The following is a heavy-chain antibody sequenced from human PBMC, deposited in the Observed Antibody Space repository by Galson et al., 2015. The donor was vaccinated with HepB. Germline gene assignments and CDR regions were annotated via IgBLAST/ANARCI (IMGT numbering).Heavy chain of an antibody. Sequence: SLRLSCAASGFTFDDYAMHWVRQAPGKGLEWASVIYSGGSTYYADSVKGRFTISRDNAKNSLFLQMNSLRAEDTAVYYCAREDRGTVLALDYWGQGTLVTVSS. D-gene: IGHD4/OR15-4a*01. J-gene: IGHJ4*02. CDR2: IYSGGST. CDR3: AREDRGTVLALDY. V-gene: IGHV3-20*04. CDR1: GFTFDDYA.